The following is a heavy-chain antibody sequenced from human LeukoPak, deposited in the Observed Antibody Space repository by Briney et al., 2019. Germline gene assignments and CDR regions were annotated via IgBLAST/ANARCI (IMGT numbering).Heavy chain of an antibody. D-gene: IGHD3-22*01. CDR3: AKYAYYYDSSGYSAPRDY. CDR2: ISYDGSNK. CDR1: GFTFSSYG. V-gene: IGHV3-30*18. Sequence: GGSLRLSCAASGFTFSSYGMHWVRQAPGKGLEWVAVISYDGSNKYYADSVKGRFTISRDNSKNTLYLQMNSLRAEDTAVYYCAKYAYYYDSSGYSAPRDYWGQGTLVTVSS. J-gene: IGHJ4*02.